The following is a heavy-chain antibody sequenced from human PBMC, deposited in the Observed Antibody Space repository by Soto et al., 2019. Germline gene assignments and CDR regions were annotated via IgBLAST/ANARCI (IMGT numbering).Heavy chain of an antibody. V-gene: IGHV3-30*03. D-gene: IGHD3-3*02. CDR2: ISEDGGKK. J-gene: IGHJ4*02. CDR1: GFTFSTYV. CDR3: ARGWAFLNY. Sequence: GGSLRLSCAASGFTFSTYVMHWVRQAPGKGLEWVALISEDGGKKYYADSVKGRFTISRDNSKDLLYLQMNSLRAEDTAVYYCARGWAFLNYWGQGILVTVSS.